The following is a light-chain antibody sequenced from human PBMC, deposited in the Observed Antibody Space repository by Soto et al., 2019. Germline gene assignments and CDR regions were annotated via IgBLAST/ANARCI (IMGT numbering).Light chain of an antibody. CDR2: DVS. CDR3: CSYAGSYTSSV. Sequence: QSALTQPRSVSGSPGQSVTISCTGTSSDVGGYNYVSWYQQHPGKAPKLMIYDVSKRPSGVPDRFSGSKSGNTASLTISGLQAEDEADYYGCSYAGSYTSSVFGTGTKVTVL. CDR1: SSDVGGYNY. V-gene: IGLV2-11*01. J-gene: IGLJ1*01.